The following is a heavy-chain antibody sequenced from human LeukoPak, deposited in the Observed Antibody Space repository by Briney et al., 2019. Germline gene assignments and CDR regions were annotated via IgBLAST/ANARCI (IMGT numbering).Heavy chain of an antibody. J-gene: IGHJ4*02. CDR2: IYYSGST. V-gene: IGHV4-39*01. Sequence: SETLSLTCTVSGGSISSSSYYWGWIRQPPGKGLEWIGSIYYSGSTYYNPSLKSRVTISVDTSKNQFSLKLSSVTAADTAVHYCARQDIVVVVAQEHYFDYWGQGTLVTVSS. D-gene: IGHD2-15*01. CDR1: GGSISSSSYY. CDR3: ARQDIVVVVAQEHYFDY.